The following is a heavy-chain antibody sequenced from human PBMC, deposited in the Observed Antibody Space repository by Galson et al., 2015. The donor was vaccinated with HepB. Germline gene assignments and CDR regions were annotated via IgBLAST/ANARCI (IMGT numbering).Heavy chain of an antibody. CDR1: GFTFSRYT. Sequence: SLRLSCAASGFTFSRYTMNWVRQAPGKGLEWVSSISSSSSYIYYADSLKGRFTISRDNAKNSLYLQMNSLRAEDTAVYYCARDLYAFDFWGQGTLVTVSS. J-gene: IGHJ4*02. V-gene: IGHV3-21*01. D-gene: IGHD5/OR15-5a*01. CDR3: ARDLYAFDF. CDR2: ISSSSSYI.